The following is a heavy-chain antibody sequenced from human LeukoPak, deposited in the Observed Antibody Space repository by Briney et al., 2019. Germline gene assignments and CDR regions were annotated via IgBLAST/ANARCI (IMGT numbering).Heavy chain of an antibody. CDR3: ARRRRVTGTTPTYYYYYMDV. Sequence: GGSLRLSCAASGFTFSSYGMHWVRQAPGKGLGWVAAIWYDGSNKYYADSVKGRFTISRDNSKNTLYLQMNSLRAEDTAVYYCARRRRVTGTTPTYYYYYMDVWGKGTTVTVSS. D-gene: IGHD1-7*01. V-gene: IGHV3-33*01. J-gene: IGHJ6*03. CDR2: IWYDGSNK. CDR1: GFTFSSYG.